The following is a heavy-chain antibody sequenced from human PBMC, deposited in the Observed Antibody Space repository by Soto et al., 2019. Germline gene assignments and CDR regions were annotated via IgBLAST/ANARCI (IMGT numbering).Heavy chain of an antibody. V-gene: IGHV3-23*01. CDR3: AKNQGVELVPLATVDWFDP. J-gene: IGHJ5*02. D-gene: IGHD1-26*01. CDR2: ISGSGFKK. Sequence: GGSLRLSCAASGFIFENFGMSWVRQAAGKGLEWISSISGSGFKKYYADSVKGRFIISSDNSKSTVYLELNNLSAEDTAVYHCAKNQGVELVPLATVDWFDPWGQGSVVTVSS. CDR1: GFIFENFG.